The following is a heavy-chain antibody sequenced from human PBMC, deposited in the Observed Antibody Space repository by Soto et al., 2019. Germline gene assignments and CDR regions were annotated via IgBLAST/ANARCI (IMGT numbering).Heavy chain of an antibody. Sequence: PGGSLRLSCAASGFTFSSYGMHWVRQAPGKGLEWVAVISYDGSNKYYADSVKGRFTISRDNSKNTLYLQMNSLRAEDTAVYYCAKDRDVVVVAATFLYYGMDVWGQGTTVTVSS. D-gene: IGHD2-15*01. J-gene: IGHJ6*02. CDR3: AKDRDVVVVAATFLYYGMDV. V-gene: IGHV3-30*18. CDR1: GFTFSSYG. CDR2: ISYDGSNK.